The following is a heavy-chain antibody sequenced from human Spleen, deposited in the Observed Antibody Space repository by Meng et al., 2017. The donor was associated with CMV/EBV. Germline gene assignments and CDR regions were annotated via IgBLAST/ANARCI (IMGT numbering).Heavy chain of an antibody. CDR1: YA. CDR3: ARVNSRYCSPTSCYAYYYEMDV. J-gene: IGHJ6*02. D-gene: IGHD2-2*01. V-gene: IGHV1-3*01. Sequence: YAMHWVRQAPGQWLEWMGWINADNGNTKYSQKFQDRVTITRDTSASTAYMELSSLESEDTAIYYCARVNSRYCSPTSCYAYYYEMDVWGQGTTVTVSS. CDR2: INADNGNT.